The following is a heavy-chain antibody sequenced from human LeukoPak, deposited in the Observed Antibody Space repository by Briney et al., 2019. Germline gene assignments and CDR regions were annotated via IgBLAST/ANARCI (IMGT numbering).Heavy chain of an antibody. J-gene: IGHJ2*01. V-gene: IGHV4-34*04. D-gene: IGHD2-2*01. Sequence: SETLSLTCAVYGGSFSGYYWSWIRQPPGKGLEWIGEINHSGSTNNNPSLKSRATISVDTPKNQFSLKLSSVTAADTAVYYCAGGYCSSSSCPLRRWYFDLWGRGTLVTVSS. CDR2: INHSGST. CDR1: GGSFSGYY. CDR3: AGGYCSSSSCPLRRWYFDL.